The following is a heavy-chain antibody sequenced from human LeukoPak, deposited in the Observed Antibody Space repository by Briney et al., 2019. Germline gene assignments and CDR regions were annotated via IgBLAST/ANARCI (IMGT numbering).Heavy chain of an antibody. D-gene: IGHD2-2*01. CDR2: IYYSGST. CDR1: GGSISSGGYY. CDR3: ARLGSKIHYYYYMDV. V-gene: IGHV4-31*03. Sequence: SQTLSLTCTVSGGSISSGGYYWSWIRQHPGRGLEWIGYIYYSGSTYYNPSLKSRVTISVDTSKNQFSLKLSSVTAADTAVYYCARLGSKIHYYYYMDVWGKGTTVTVSS. J-gene: IGHJ6*03.